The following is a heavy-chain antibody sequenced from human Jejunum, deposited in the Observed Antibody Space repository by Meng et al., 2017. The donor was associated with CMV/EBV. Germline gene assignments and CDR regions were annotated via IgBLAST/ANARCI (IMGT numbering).Heavy chain of an antibody. CDR2: ISSSSTYI. V-gene: IGHV3-21*01. Sequence: SGFTFSSYNMNGVRQAPGKGLEWVSSISSSSTYIYYADSVKGRFTISRDNAKSSLYLQMNSLRAEDTAVYYCASHYDFWSGSDYWGQGTLVTVSS. D-gene: IGHD3-3*01. CDR1: GFTFSSYN. CDR3: ASHYDFWSGSDY. J-gene: IGHJ4*02.